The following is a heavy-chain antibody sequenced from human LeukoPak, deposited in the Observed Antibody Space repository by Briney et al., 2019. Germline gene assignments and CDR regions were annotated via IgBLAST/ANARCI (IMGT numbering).Heavy chain of an antibody. Sequence: PGGSRRLSCAASGFTFSNYAMSWVRQAPGKGLEWVSAISGGGGETHHADSVKGRFTISRDNSKNTLYLQMNSLRIEDTAMYYCARGPILGAAFDIWGHGTMVTVSS. CDR3: ARGPILGAAFDI. J-gene: IGHJ3*02. CDR2: ISGGGGET. V-gene: IGHV3-23*01. CDR1: GFTFSNYA.